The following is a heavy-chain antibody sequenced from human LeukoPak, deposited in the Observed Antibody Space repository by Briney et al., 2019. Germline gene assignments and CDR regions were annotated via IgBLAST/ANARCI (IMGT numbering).Heavy chain of an antibody. Sequence: GGSLRLSCAASGFTFSSYAMSWVRQAPGKGLEWVSAISGSGGSTYYADSVKGRFTISRDNSKNTLYLHMNSLRAEDTAVYYCAKESGALGAPLYDYWGQGILVTGSS. CDR1: GFTFSSYA. J-gene: IGHJ4*02. CDR2: ISGSGGST. D-gene: IGHD4/OR15-4a*01. V-gene: IGHV3-23*01. CDR3: AKESGALGAPLYDY.